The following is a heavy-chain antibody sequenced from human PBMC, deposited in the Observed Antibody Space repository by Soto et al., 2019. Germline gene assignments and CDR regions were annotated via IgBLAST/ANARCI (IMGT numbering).Heavy chain of an antibody. CDR3: AHSSRYCSGGSCHTFDY. CDR1: GFSLSTSGVG. J-gene: IGHJ4*02. CDR2: IYWDDDK. V-gene: IGHV2-5*02. Sequence: QITLKESGPTLVKPTQTLTLTCTFSGFSLSTSGVGVGWFRQPPVMALAWLALIYWDDDKRYSPALKRRLTITKDTSQNQVVLTMTNMDPVDTATYYCAHSSRYCSGGSCHTFDYWGQGTLVTVSS. D-gene: IGHD2-15*01.